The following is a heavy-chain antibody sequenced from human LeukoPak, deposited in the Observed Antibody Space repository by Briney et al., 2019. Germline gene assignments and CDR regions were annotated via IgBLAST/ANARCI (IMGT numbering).Heavy chain of an antibody. Sequence: GGSLRLSCAASGFTFTTYSMHWVRQAPGKGLEYVSSISTNGDGTYYASSVKGGFTISRDNSKNTLYLQMGSLRAEDMAVYFCARSTDTTWVRNAFAVWGQGTMVTVSS. CDR3: ARSTDTTWVRNAFAV. CDR2: ISTNGDGT. D-gene: IGHD1-1*01. V-gene: IGHV3-64*01. CDR1: GFTFTTYS. J-gene: IGHJ3*01.